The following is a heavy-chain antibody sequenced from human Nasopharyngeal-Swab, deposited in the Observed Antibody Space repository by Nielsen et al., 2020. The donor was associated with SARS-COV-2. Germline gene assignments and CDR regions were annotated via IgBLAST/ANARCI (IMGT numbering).Heavy chain of an antibody. Sequence: SETLSLTCTVSGGSISSYYWSWIRQPPGKGLEWIGHIFYSGSTNYNPSLKSRVTISIDTSGNQFSLKLSSVTAADTAVYYCARLLSGTKPPHDAFDIWGQGTMVTVSS. D-gene: IGHD1-26*01. V-gene: IGHV4-59*08. CDR1: GGSISSYY. CDR2: IFYSGST. CDR3: ARLLSGTKPPHDAFDI. J-gene: IGHJ3*02.